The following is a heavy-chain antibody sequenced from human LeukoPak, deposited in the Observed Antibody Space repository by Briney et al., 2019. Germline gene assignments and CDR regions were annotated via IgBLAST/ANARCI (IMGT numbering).Heavy chain of an antibody. V-gene: IGHV3-53*01. Sequence: GGSLRLSCAASGFTFSSYAMSWVRQAPGKGLEWVSVIYSGGSTYYADSVKGRFTISRDNSKNTLYLQMNSLRAEDTAVYYCARDSRSGSYYYYFDYWGQGTLVTVSS. J-gene: IGHJ4*02. CDR3: ARDSRSGSYYYYFDY. D-gene: IGHD3-10*01. CDR1: GFTFSSYA. CDR2: IYSGGST.